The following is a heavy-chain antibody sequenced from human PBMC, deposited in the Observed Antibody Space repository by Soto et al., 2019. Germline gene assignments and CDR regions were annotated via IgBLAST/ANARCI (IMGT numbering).Heavy chain of an antibody. D-gene: IGHD4-4*01. Sequence: GGSLRLSCAASGFTFSSYWMHWVRQAPGKGLVWVSRINSDGSSTSYADSVKGRFTISRDNAKNTLYLQMNSLRAEDTAVYYCARAYSNGWFDPWGQGTLVTVSS. CDR2: INSDGSST. CDR3: ARAYSNGWFDP. V-gene: IGHV3-74*01. J-gene: IGHJ5*02. CDR1: GFTFSSYW.